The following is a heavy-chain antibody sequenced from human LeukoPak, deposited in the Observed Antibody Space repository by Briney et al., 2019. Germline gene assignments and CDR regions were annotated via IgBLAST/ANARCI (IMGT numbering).Heavy chain of an antibody. D-gene: IGHD1-26*01. CDR3: ARRTFSGSYQTCDY. Sequence: QGXEGMGWITAYNGNTNYAQKLQGRVTMTTHTSTSTAYMELRSLRSDDTAVYYCARRTFSGSYQTCDYWGQGTLVTVSS. J-gene: IGHJ4*02. V-gene: IGHV1-18*01. CDR2: ITAYNGNT.